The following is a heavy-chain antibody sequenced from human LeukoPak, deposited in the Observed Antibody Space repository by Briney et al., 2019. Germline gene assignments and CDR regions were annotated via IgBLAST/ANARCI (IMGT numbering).Heavy chain of an antibody. CDR3: ARDRSGIVATIDGSYYYYYMDV. V-gene: IGHV4-38-2*02. CDR2: IIPSGNT. J-gene: IGHJ6*03. D-gene: IGHD5-12*01. CDR1: GFSISSGYY. Sequence: SETLSLTCTVSGFSISSGYYWGWIRQPPGKGLEWIGSIIPSGNTYYNPSLKSRVTMSVDTSKNQFSLKLSSVTAADTAVYYCARDRSGIVATIDGSYYYYYMDVWGKGTTVTVSS.